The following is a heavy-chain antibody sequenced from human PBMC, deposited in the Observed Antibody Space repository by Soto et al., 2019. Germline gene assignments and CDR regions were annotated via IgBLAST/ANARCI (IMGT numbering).Heavy chain of an antibody. CDR3: ARSRSSRGGTSPRY. D-gene: IGHD2-15*01. CDR2: ISYDGSNK. Sequence: QVQLVESGGGVVQPGRSLRLSCAASGFTFSSYAMHWVRQAPGKGLEWVAVISYDGSNKYYADSVKGRFTISRDNSKNTLYLQMNSLRAEDTAVYYCARSRSSRGGTSPRYWGQGTLVTVSS. CDR1: GFTFSSYA. J-gene: IGHJ4*02. V-gene: IGHV3-30-3*01.